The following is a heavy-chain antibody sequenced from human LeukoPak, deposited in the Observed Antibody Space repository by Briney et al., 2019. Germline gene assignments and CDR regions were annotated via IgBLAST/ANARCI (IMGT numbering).Heavy chain of an antibody. CDR2: INPNSGGT. Sequence: VASVKVSCKASGYTFTGYYMHWVRQAPGQGLEWMGWINPNSGGTNYAQKFQGRVTMTRDTSISTAYMELSRLRSDDTAVYYCVVVTAHIDFDYWGQGTPVTVSS. CDR3: VVVTAHIDFDY. J-gene: IGHJ4*02. D-gene: IGHD2-21*02. CDR1: GYTFTGYY. V-gene: IGHV1-2*02.